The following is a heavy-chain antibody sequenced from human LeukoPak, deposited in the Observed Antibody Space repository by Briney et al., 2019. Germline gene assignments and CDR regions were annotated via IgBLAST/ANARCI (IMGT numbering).Heavy chain of an antibody. D-gene: IGHD3-3*01. V-gene: IGHV4-39*01. CDR3: ARLGYDFWSGYYTGAPYYYYYYMDV. CDR1: GGSISSSSYY. J-gene: IGHJ6*03. Sequence: SETLSLTCTVSGGSISSSSYYWGWIRQPPGKGLEWIGSIYYSGSTYYNPSLKSRVTISVDTSKNQFSLKLSYVTAADTAVYYCARLGYDFWSGYYTGAPYYYYYYMDVWGKGTTVTVSS. CDR2: IYYSGST.